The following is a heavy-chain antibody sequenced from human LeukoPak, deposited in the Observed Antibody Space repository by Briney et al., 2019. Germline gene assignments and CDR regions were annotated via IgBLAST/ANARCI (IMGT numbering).Heavy chain of an antibody. J-gene: IGHJ4*02. CDR1: GFTFSSYG. V-gene: IGHV3-30*18. D-gene: IGHD3-16*01. CDR3: AKDRVSYTMVASFDY. CDR2: ISYAGSNK. Sequence: GGSLRLSCAASGFTFSSYGVHWVRQAPGKGLEWVAFISYAGSNKYYADSVKGRFTISRDNSKNTLYLQMNSLRPEGTAVYYCAKDRVSYTMVASFDYWGQGTLVPVSS.